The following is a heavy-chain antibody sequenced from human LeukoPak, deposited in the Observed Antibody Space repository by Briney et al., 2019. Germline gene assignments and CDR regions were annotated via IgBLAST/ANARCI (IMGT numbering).Heavy chain of an antibody. CDR1: GDTLTEVS. CDR3: ATDGCYDGTCHPFSQY. V-gene: IGHV1-24*01. CDR2: FDPAESGT. Sequence: GASVKVSCKVSGDTLTEVSIHWVRQTPGEGLEWMGGFDPAESGTSYAQKFQGRVIMTEDTSTDTAYMELSSLTSEDTAVYYCATDGCYDGTCHPFSQYWGQGTLVTVSS. J-gene: IGHJ1*01. D-gene: IGHD3-16*01.